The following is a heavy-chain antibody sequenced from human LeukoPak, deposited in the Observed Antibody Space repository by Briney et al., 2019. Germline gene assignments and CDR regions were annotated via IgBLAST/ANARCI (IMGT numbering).Heavy chain of an antibody. J-gene: IGHJ3*02. CDR3: AKDRLTLDAFDI. D-gene: IGHD2-21*02. Sequence: PGGSLRLSCAASGFTFSNFGMSWVRQAPGKRLEWVSALSGSGTSTYYADSVKGRFTISRDNSKNTLYLQMNSLRAEDTAIYYCAKDRLTLDAFDIWGQGTMVTVSS. V-gene: IGHV3-23*01. CDR1: GFTFSNFG. CDR2: LSGSGTST.